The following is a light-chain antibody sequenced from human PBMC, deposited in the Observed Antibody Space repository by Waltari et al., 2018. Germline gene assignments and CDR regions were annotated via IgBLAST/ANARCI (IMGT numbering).Light chain of an antibody. CDR2: VNSDGSH. CDR3: QTGGHGTWV. CDR1: SGHSSNL. V-gene: IGLV4-69*01. Sequence: QLVLTQSPSASASLGASVRLTCTLDSGHSSNLIAWHQQQPEKGPRYLMKVNSDGSHSKGDEIPDRVSGSGSGAERYLTISSVQSEDEADYYCQTGGHGTWVFGGGTKLTVL. J-gene: IGLJ3*02.